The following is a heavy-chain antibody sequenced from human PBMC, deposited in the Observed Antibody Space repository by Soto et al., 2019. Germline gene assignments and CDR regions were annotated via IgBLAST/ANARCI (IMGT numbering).Heavy chain of an antibody. Sequence: QVKLVQSGAEVKKPGASMKVSCKASGFTFTSYGISWVRQAPGQGLEWMGWVSAYNGNTHYAQKLQGRVTMTTDTYTTTAYMELRSLRSEDTAAYYCSRGGSSWQPHEDYWGQGTLVTVSS. D-gene: IGHD6-13*01. J-gene: IGHJ4*02. CDR2: VSAYNGNT. CDR1: GFTFTSYG. V-gene: IGHV1-18*01. CDR3: SRGGSSWQPHEDY.